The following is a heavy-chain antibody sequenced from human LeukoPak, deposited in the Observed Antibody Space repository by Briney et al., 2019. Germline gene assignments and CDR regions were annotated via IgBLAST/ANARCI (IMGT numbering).Heavy chain of an antibody. Sequence: SETLSLTCAVYGGSFSGYYWSWIRQPPGKGLEWIGEINHSGSTNYNPSLKSRVTISVDTSKNQFSLKLSSVTAADTAVYYCARVMTGYYSPRRQGTADPFDYWGQGTLVTVSS. CDR3: ARVMTGYYSPRRQGTADPFDY. CDR1: GGSFSGYY. J-gene: IGHJ4*02. V-gene: IGHV4-34*01. D-gene: IGHD3-9*01. CDR2: INHSGST.